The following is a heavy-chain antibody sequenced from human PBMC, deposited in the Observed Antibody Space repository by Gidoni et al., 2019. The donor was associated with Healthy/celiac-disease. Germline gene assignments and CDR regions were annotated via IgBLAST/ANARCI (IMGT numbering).Heavy chain of an antibody. J-gene: IGHJ4*02. CDR2: ISSSSSTI. V-gene: IGHV3-48*02. CDR3: ARERGGIAATPYYFDY. D-gene: IGHD6-13*01. Sequence: EVQLVESGGGLVQPGGSLRLSCAASGFTFSSYSMNWVRQAPGKGLEWVSYISSSSSTIYYADSVKGRFTISRDNAKNSLYLQMNSLRDEDTAVYYCARERGGIAATPYYFDYWGQGTLVTVSS. CDR1: GFTFSSYS.